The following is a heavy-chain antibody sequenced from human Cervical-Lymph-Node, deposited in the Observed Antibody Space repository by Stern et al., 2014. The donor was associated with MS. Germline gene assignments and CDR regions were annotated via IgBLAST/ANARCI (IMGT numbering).Heavy chain of an antibody. CDR2: IYPGDPET. J-gene: IGHJ4*02. D-gene: IGHD1-14*01. CDR3: ARQTTAWASDV. Sequence: QLVQSGAELIRPGESLKISCKGSGFKVSTYWIAWVRQMPGKGLEWMGIIYPGDPETRSSPSFQGQVTMSADKSTSTAYLQWSSLNASDTAMYFCARQTTAWASDVWGQGTLVTVSS. V-gene: IGHV5-51*01. CDR1: GFKVSTYW.